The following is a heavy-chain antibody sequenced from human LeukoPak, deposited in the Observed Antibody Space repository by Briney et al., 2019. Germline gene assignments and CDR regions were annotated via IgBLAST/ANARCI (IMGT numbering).Heavy chain of an antibody. CDR1: GGSISSYY. CDR3: ARGGDIVVVPAAMNYDY. J-gene: IGHJ4*02. V-gene: IGHV4-59*01. D-gene: IGHD2-2*01. Sequence: WETLSLTCTVSGGSISSYYWNWIRQPPGKGLEWIGYIYYSGSTNYNPSIKSRVTISVDTSKNQFSLRLSSVTAADTAVYYCARGGDIVVVPAAMNYDYWGQGTLVTVSS. CDR2: IYYSGST.